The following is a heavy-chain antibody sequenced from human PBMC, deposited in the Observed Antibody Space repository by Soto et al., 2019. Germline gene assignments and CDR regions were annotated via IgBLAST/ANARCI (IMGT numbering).Heavy chain of an antibody. CDR2: IYHTGST. CDR1: GGSISSSNW. Sequence: QVPLQESGPGLVKPSGTLSLTCAVSGGSISSSNWWSWVRQPPGKGLEWIGEIYHTGSTNYNPSLKGRGTISVDKSKNHFSLKLSSVTAADTAVYYCARCIAATGPIDYWGQGTLVTVGS. D-gene: IGHD6-13*01. CDR3: ARCIAATGPIDY. V-gene: IGHV4-4*02. J-gene: IGHJ4*02.